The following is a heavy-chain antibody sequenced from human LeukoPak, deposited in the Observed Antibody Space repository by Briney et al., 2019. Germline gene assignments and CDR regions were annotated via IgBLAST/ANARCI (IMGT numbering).Heavy chain of an antibody. V-gene: IGHV1-18*01. CDR2: ISAYNGNT. CDR1: GYTFTSYG. Sequence: GASVTVSFTASGYTFTSYGISWVRQAPGQGLERMGWISAYNGNTNYAQKLQGRVTMTTDTSTSTAYMELRSLRSDDTAVYYCARVPHCSSTSCTNYYYYMDVWGKGTTVTVSS. D-gene: IGHD2-2*01. J-gene: IGHJ6*03. CDR3: ARVPHCSSTSCTNYYYYMDV.